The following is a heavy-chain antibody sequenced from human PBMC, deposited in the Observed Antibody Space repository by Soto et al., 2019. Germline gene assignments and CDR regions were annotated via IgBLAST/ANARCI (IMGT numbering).Heavy chain of an antibody. V-gene: IGHV4-30-2*01. Sequence: PSETLSLTCAVSGGSISSGGYSWSWIRQPPGKGLEWIGYIYHSGSTYYNPSLKSRVTISVDRSKNQSSLKLSSVTAADTAVYYCARDLAAGAMVRGTGRSNWFDPWGQGTLVTVSS. CDR3: ARDLAAGAMVRGTGRSNWFDP. D-gene: IGHD3-10*01. CDR1: GGSISSGGYS. CDR2: IYHSGST. J-gene: IGHJ5*02.